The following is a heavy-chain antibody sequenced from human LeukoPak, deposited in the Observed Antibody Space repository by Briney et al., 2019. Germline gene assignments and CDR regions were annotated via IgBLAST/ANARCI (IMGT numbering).Heavy chain of an antibody. CDR2: ISSSSSYI. V-gene: IGHV3-21*01. D-gene: IGHD6-25*01. Sequence: PGGSLRLSCAASGFTFSSYSMNWVRQAPGKGLEWVSSISSSSSYIYYADSVKGRFTISRDNAKNSLYLQMNSLRAEDAAVYYCARNSAYSSVPTGYWGQGTLVTVSS. CDR1: GFTFSSYS. CDR3: ARNSAYSSVPTGY. J-gene: IGHJ4*02.